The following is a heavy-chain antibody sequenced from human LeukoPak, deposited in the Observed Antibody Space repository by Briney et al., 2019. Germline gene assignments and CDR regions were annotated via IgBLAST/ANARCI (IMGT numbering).Heavy chain of an antibody. V-gene: IGHV3-23*01. CDR3: AKEKLGDTAMVFDY. CDR1: GFTFSSYA. D-gene: IGHD5-18*01. J-gene: IGHJ4*02. CDR2: ISGSGGST. Sequence: GGSLRLSSAAPGFTFSSYAMSWVRQAPGKGLEWVSAISGSGGSTYYADSVKGRFTISRGNSKNTLYLQMNSLRAEDTAVYYCAKEKLGDTAMVFDYWGQGTLVTVSS.